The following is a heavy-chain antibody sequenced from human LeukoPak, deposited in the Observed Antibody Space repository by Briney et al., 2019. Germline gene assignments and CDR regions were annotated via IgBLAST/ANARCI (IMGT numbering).Heavy chain of an antibody. CDR1: RDSVSSNSAA. J-gene: IGHJ5*02. V-gene: IGHV6-1*01. CDR2: TYYRSKWYN. D-gene: IGHD6-19*01. Sequence: TSQTLSLTCAISRDSVSSNSAACNWVRQSPSRGLEWLGRTYYRSKWYNDYAVSVKSRITINPDTSKNQFTLQLNSVTPEDTAVYYCALNIAVAGDNWFDPWGQGTLVTVSS. CDR3: ALNIAVAGDNWFDP.